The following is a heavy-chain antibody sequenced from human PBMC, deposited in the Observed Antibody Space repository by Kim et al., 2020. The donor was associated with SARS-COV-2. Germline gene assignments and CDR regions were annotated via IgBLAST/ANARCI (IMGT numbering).Heavy chain of an antibody. Sequence: ASVKVSCKASGYTFTSYAMNWVRQAPGQGLEWMGWINTNTGNPTYAQGFTGRFVFSLDTSVSTAYLQISSLKAEDTAVYYCATVVVVPAAPSGGGMDVWGQGTTVTVSS. CDR2: INTNTGNP. CDR3: ATVVVVPAAPSGGGMDV. CDR1: GYTFTSYA. V-gene: IGHV7-4-1*02. D-gene: IGHD2-2*01. J-gene: IGHJ6*02.